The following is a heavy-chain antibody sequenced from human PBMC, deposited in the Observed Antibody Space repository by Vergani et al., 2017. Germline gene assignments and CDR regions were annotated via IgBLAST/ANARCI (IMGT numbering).Heavy chain of an antibody. D-gene: IGHD6-13*01. J-gene: IGHJ4*02. V-gene: IGHV4-31*03. CDR2: IYYSGST. CDR1: GGSISRGGYY. Sequence: QVQLQESGPGLVKPSQTLSLTCTVSGGSISRGGYYWSWIRQHPGKGLAWIGYIYYSGSTYYNTSLKSRVTISVDTSKNQFSLKLSSVTAADTAVYYCARDGASSSWSAFDYWGQGTLVTVSS. CDR3: ARDGASSSWSAFDY.